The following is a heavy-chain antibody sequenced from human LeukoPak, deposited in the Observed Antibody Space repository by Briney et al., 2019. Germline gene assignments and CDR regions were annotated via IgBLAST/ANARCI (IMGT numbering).Heavy chain of an antibody. Sequence: ASVKVSCKASGYTFTGYYMHWMRQAPGQGLEWMGWINPNSGGTNYAQKFQGRVTMTRDTSISTAYMELSRLRSDDTAVYYCARDRRQDYGGNVGALDIWGQGTMVTVSS. D-gene: IGHD4-17*01. CDR2: INPNSGGT. CDR1: GYTFTGYY. CDR3: ARDRRQDYGGNVGALDI. V-gene: IGHV1-2*02. J-gene: IGHJ3*02.